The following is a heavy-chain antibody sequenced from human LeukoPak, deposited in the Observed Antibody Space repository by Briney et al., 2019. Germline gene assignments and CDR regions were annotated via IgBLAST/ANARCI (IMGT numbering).Heavy chain of an antibody. CDR1: GFTFSSYG. CDR3: AKDGGPTTSGSYSFDY. CDR2: IRYDGSNK. D-gene: IGHD1-26*01. J-gene: IGHJ4*02. Sequence: GGTLRLSCAASGFTFSSYGMHWVRQAPGKGLEWVAFIRYDGSNKYYADSVKGRFTISRDNSKNTLYLQMNSLRAEDTAVYYCAKDGGPTTSGSYSFDYWGQGTLVTVSS. V-gene: IGHV3-30*02.